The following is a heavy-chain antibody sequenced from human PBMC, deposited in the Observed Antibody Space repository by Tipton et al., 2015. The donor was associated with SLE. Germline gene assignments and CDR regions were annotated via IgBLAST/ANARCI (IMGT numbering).Heavy chain of an antibody. J-gene: IGHJ4*02. V-gene: IGHV3-30*03. Sequence: SLRLSCAASGFTFSYYGMHWVRQAPGKGLEWVTFISKDESNKHYVDSVKGRFTISRDNSKNTLFLQMNRLRAEDTAVYYCARDRGCLRHSYGFFAYWGQGSLVSVSS. CDR3: ARDRGCLRHSYGFFAY. D-gene: IGHD5-18*01. CDR2: ISKDESNK. CDR1: GFTFSYYG.